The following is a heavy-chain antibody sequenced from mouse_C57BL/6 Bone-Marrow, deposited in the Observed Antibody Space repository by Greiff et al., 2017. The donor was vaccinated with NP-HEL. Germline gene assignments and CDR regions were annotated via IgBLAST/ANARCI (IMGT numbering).Heavy chain of an antibody. CDR1: GYTFTSYG. D-gene: IGHD1-1*01. CDR2: IYPRSGNT. J-gene: IGHJ2*01. V-gene: IGHV1-81*01. CDR3: AREPLFITTVVDYFDY. Sequence: QVHVKQSGAELARPGASVKLSCKASGYTFTSYGISWVKQRTGQGLEWIGEIYPRSGNTYYNEKFKGKATLTADKSSSTAYMELRSLTSEDSAVYFCAREPLFITTVVDYFDYWGQGTTLTVSS.